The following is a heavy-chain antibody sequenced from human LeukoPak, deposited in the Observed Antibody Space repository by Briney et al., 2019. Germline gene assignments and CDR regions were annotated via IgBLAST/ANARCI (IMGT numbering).Heavy chain of an antibody. CDR1: GYTFTGYY. CDR3: ARGVVAASFYYYMDV. D-gene: IGHD2-15*01. V-gene: IGHV1-2*02. J-gene: IGHJ6*03. CDR2: INPNSGDT. Sequence: GASVKVSCKASGYTFTGYYMHWVRQAPGQGLEWMGWINPNSGDTNYAQKFQGRVTMTRDTSIGTAYMELSRLTSDDTAVYYCARGVVAASFYYYMDVWDKGTTVTISS.